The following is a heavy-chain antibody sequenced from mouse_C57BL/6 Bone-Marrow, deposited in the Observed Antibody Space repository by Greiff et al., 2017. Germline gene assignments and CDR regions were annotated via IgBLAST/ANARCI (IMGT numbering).Heavy chain of an antibody. CDR1: GYTFTSYW. CDR3: AREDSYGAWFAY. D-gene: IGHD3-3*01. V-gene: IGHV1-50*01. J-gene: IGHJ3*01. Sequence: QVQLQQPGAELVKPGASVKLSCKASGYTFTSYWMQWVKQRPGQGLEWIGEIDPSDSYTNYNQKFKGKATLTVDTSSSTAYMQLSSLTSEDSAVYYCAREDSYGAWFAYWGRGTLVTVTA. CDR2: IDPSDSYT.